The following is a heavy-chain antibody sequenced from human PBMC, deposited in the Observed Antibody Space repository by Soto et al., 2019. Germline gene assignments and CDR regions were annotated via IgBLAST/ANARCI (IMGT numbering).Heavy chain of an antibody. J-gene: IGHJ4*02. Sequence: PSETLSLTCAVSGCSISSGGYSWSWIRQPPGKGLEWIGYINHSGSTNYNPSLKSRVTISVDTSKNQFSLKLSSVTAADTAVYYCASIGYCSSTSCSPPYWGQGTLVTVSS. D-gene: IGHD2-2*01. CDR1: GCSISSGGYS. CDR3: ASIGYCSSTSCSPPY. CDR2: INHSGST. V-gene: IGHV4-30-2*01.